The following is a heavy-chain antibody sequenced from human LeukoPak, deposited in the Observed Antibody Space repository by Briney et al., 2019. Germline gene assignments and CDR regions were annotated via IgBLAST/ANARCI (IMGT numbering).Heavy chain of an antibody. CDR3: AKEWYSSGYHGFDY. CDR2: ISGSGGST. Sequence: GGSLRLSCAASGFTFSSYAMSWVRQAPGKGLERVSAISGSGGSTYYADSVKGRFTISRDNSKNTLYLQMNNLRDEDTAVYYCAKEWYSSGYHGFDYWGQGTLVTVSS. D-gene: IGHD3-22*01. V-gene: IGHV3-23*01. J-gene: IGHJ4*02. CDR1: GFTFSSYA.